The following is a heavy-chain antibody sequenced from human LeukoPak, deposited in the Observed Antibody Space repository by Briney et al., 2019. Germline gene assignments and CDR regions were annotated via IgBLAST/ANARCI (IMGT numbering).Heavy chain of an antibody. CDR2: ITAYNGNT. CDR3: ARGGNWNDEEWGVDY. V-gene: IGHV1-18*01. Sequence: GASVKVSCKASGYTFTSYGISWVRQPPGQGLEWMGWITAYNGNTNYAQKLQGRVTMTTDTSTSTAYMELRSLRSDDTAVYYCARGGNWNDEEWGVDYWGQGTLVTVSS. D-gene: IGHD1-1*01. CDR1: GYTFTSYG. J-gene: IGHJ4*02.